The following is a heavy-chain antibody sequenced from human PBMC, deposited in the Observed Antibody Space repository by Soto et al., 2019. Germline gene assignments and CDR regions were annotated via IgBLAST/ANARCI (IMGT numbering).Heavy chain of an antibody. CDR3: ARRSYCGGDCYPDTFFDY. Sequence: SVQVSCKASGGTFRSYAIRWVRQVPGQGLEWMGGIIPIFGTANYAQKFQGRVTITADKSTSTAYMELSSLRSEDTAVHYCARRSYCGGDCYPDTFFDYWGQGTLVTVSS. D-gene: IGHD2-21*02. CDR2: IIPIFGTA. CDR1: GGTFRSYA. V-gene: IGHV1-69*06. J-gene: IGHJ4*02.